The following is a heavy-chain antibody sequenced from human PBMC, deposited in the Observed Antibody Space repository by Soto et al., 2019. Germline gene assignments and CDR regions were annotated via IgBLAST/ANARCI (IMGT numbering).Heavy chain of an antibody. V-gene: IGHV2-70*01. D-gene: IGHD6-19*01. Sequence: GPGPTLVNPTQTLTLTCSFSGFSLSTSGMCVAWIRQPPGKALEWLALIDWDDDKHYSTSLKTRLTISKDTSKNQVVLTMTNMDPVDTATYYCARIRGEASGWSPHFDYWGQGTLVTVSS. J-gene: IGHJ4*02. CDR2: IDWDDDK. CDR3: ARIRGEASGWSPHFDY. CDR1: GFSLSTSGMC.